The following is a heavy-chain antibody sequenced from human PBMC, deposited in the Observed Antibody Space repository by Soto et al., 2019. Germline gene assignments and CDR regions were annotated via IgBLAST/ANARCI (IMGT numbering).Heavy chain of an antibody. J-gene: IGHJ4*02. CDR3: AKDGRGSGSHYNSFGY. Sequence: EVQLVESGGGLIQPGGSLNLSCAASGFTVGNHYMSWVRQAPGKGLEWVSLIYSTGTTKYADSVKGRFTVSRDNAKNTLYLQMNSLRAEDTAVYYCAKDGRGSGSHYNSFGYWGQGTLVTVSS. CDR1: GFTVGNHY. CDR2: IYSTGTT. V-gene: IGHV3-53*01. D-gene: IGHD3-10*01.